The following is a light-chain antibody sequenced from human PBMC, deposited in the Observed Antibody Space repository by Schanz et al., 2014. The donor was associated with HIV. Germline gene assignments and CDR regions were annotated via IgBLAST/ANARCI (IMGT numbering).Light chain of an antibody. CDR1: SSDVGAYNY. Sequence: QSALTQPPSASGSPGQSVTISCTGTSSDVGAYNYVSWYQQHPGKAPKLLIYEVSEWPSGVPDRFSGSKSGNTASLTVSRLQAEDEADYYCTSYAGSNNLVFGGGTKLTVL. J-gene: IGLJ2*01. CDR2: EVS. CDR3: TSYAGSNNLV. V-gene: IGLV2-8*01.